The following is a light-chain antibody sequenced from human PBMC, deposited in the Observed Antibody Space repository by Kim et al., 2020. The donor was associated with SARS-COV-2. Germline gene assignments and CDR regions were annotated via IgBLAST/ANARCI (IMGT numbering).Light chain of an antibody. CDR1: QSVSSGY. J-gene: IGKJ2*01. CDR2: GAA. Sequence: LAPGERATLASRASQSVSSGYLAWYQQKPGQAPRLLIYGAASRATGIPDRFSGSGSGTEFTLTISRLEPEDVAVYYCQQYASSLYTFGQGTKLEI. CDR3: QQYASSLYT. V-gene: IGKV3-20*01.